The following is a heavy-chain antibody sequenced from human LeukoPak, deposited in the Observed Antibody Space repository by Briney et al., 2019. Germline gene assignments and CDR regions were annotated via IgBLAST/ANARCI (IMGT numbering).Heavy chain of an antibody. D-gene: IGHD3-16*01. Sequence: SETLSLTCTVSGGSISSGSYYWGWIRQPPGTGLEWIGSIYYSGSTYYNPSLKSRVTISVDTSKNQFSLKLSSVTAADTAVYYCARLDYDSTLDCWGQGTLVTVSS. CDR3: ARLDYDSTLDC. CDR1: GGSISSGSYY. J-gene: IGHJ4*02. V-gene: IGHV4-39*01. CDR2: IYYSGST.